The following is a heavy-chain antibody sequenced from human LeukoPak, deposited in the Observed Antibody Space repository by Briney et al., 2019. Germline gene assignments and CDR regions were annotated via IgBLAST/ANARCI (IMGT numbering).Heavy chain of an antibody. Sequence: GGSLRLSCAASGFTFSSYWMTWVRQAPGKGLEWVANIKQDASERYYVDSVKGRFTISRDNAKNSLYLQMNSLRAEDTAVHYCATPTAGTWHFDYWGQGTLVTVSS. J-gene: IGHJ4*02. CDR2: IKQDASER. CDR1: GFTFSSYW. CDR3: ATPTAGTWHFDY. V-gene: IGHV3-7*01. D-gene: IGHD1-1*01.